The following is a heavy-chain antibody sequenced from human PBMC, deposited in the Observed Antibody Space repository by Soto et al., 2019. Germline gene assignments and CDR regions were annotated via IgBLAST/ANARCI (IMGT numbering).Heavy chain of an antibody. CDR2: IIPIFGTA. V-gene: IGHV1-69*01. J-gene: IGHJ4*02. Sequence: QVQLVQSGAEVKKPGSSVKVSCKASGGTFSSYAISWVRQAPGQGLEWMGGIIPIFGTANYAQKFQGRVTITADESTSTAYKELISLKSEDTAVYYFARETEQWLGTYYLDYWGQGTLVTVSS. CDR3: ARETEQWLGTYYLDY. D-gene: IGHD6-19*01. CDR1: GGTFSSYA.